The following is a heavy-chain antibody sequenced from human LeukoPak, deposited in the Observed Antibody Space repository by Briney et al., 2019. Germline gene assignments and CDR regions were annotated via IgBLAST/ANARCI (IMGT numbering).Heavy chain of an antibody. CDR1: GGSITSSSFY. D-gene: IGHD6-19*01. CDR3: ASLNRDNSGWCPLTYFDF. CDR2: ILYSGST. J-gene: IGHJ4*02. Sequence: SQTLSLTCTVSGGSITSSSFYWGWFRQPPGKGLGWIGSILYSGSTYYNPPLKSPVTISVDTSNNQFSLRLSSVTATDTAVYYCASLNRDNSGWCPLTYFDFWGQGTLVTVSS. V-gene: IGHV4-39*01.